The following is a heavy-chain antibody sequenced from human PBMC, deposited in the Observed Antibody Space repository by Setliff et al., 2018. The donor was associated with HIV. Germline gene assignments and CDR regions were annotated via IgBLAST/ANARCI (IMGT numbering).Heavy chain of an antibody. CDR1: GGSITPHY. Sequence: SETLSLTCTVSGGSITPHYWSWIRQPPGKGLEWIGLIYYSGSSNYSPSLKSRVTISVDSSKNQFSLKLTSVTAADAAIYYCARQFPPYHSGAHYSDLWSQGTLVTVSS. D-gene: IGHD6-19*01. J-gene: IGHJ5*02. V-gene: IGHV4-59*11. CDR2: IYYSGSS. CDR3: ARQFPPYHSGAHYSDL.